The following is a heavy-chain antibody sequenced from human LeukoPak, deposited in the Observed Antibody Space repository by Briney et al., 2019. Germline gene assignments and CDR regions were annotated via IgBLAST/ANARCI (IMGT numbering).Heavy chain of an antibody. V-gene: IGHV3-30-3*01. CDR2: ISYDGSNK. CDR3: ARRYFDY. J-gene: IGHJ4*02. CDR1: GFTFSSYA. Sequence: GGSLRLSCAASGFTFSSYAVHWVRQAPGKGLEWVAVISYDGSNKYYADSVKGRFTISRDNSKNTLYLQMNSLRAEDTAVYYCARRYFDYWGQGTLVTVSS.